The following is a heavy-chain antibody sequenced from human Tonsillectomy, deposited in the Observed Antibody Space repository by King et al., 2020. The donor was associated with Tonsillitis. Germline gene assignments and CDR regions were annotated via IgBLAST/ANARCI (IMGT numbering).Heavy chain of an antibody. Sequence: FQLVQSGGGVVQPGGSLRLSCAASGFIFSNYDMHWVRQAPGKGLEWVAFIRYDGSNKYYADSVKGRFTISRDNSKNTLYLQMNSLRAEDTAVYYCAKAAVMGQLWVDYWGQGTLVTVSS. J-gene: IGHJ4*02. CDR1: GFIFSNYD. CDR3: AKAAVMGQLWVDY. CDR2: IRYDGSNK. V-gene: IGHV3-30*02. D-gene: IGHD5-18*01.